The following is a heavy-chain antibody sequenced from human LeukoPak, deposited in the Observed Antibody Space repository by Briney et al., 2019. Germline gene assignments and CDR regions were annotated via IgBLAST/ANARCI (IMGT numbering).Heavy chain of an antibody. D-gene: IGHD3-9*01. Sequence: PGGSLRLSCAASGFTFSSYAMSWVRQAPGKGLEGVSAISGSGGSTYYADSVEGRFTISRDNSKNTLYLQMNSLRAEDTAVYYCAKDQILTGYYRPDYYYGMDVWGQGTTVTVSS. V-gene: IGHV3-23*01. CDR1: GFTFSSYA. CDR2: ISGSGGST. J-gene: IGHJ6*02. CDR3: AKDQILTGYYRPDYYYGMDV.